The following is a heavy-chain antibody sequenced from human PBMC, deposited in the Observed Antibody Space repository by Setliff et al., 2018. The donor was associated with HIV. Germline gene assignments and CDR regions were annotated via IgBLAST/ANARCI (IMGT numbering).Heavy chain of an antibody. CDR3: ARHRDGGTYPLDY. Sequence: PSETLSLTCTVSYGSVNTYSYYWTWIRQSAGKGLEWIGRIQGNGDTRYNPSLKSRVTISLDTSKNRFSLQLTSVTAADTAVYYCARHRDGGTYPLDYWGQGTLVTVSS. CDR2: IQGNGDT. J-gene: IGHJ4*02. V-gene: IGHV4-61*10. CDR1: YGSVNTYSYY. D-gene: IGHD1-26*01.